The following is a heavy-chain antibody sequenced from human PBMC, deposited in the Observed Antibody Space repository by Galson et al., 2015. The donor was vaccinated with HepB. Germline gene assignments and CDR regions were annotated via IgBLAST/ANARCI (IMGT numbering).Heavy chain of an antibody. Sequence: SLRLSCAASGFTFSNYNMNWVRQAPGKGLEWVSSISGSSRYIYQADSVKGRFTISRDNTKNSLYLQMNSLRAEDTGLYYCVRGTSTDIYNLEGDYWGQGTLVTVSS. D-gene: IGHD5-24*01. J-gene: IGHJ4*02. CDR1: GFTFSNYN. V-gene: IGHV3-21*01. CDR2: ISGSSRYI. CDR3: VRGTSTDIYNLEGDY.